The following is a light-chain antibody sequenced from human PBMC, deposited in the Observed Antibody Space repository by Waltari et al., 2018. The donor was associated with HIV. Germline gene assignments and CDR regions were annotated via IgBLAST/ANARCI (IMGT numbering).Light chain of an antibody. CDR3: QQYNDWPWFT. J-gene: IGKJ2*01. CDR1: QSVSSN. V-gene: IGKV3-15*01. Sequence: EIVMTQSPATLSVSPGKTATLSCRASQSVSSNLAWYQQKAGQTPRLLIYAASTRATGIPPRFRSSGSGTRFVLTITSLQPEDVAVYYCQQYNDWPWFTFGQGTKLEIK. CDR2: AAS.